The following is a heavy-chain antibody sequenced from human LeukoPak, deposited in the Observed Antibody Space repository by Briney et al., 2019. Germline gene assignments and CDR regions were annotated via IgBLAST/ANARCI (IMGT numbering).Heavy chain of an antibody. Sequence: GGSLTLSCAPSGFTVSSYAMLWVRQAPGKGLDYVSGTSSIGGSTDYAGSVKGRVTISRDMSKNTLYLQMGSPRADDSAVYYCARGTELDYCGQGTRVTVSA. CDR1: GFTVSSYA. J-gene: IGHJ4*02. CDR2: TSSIGGST. D-gene: IGHD1-1*01. V-gene: IGHV3-64*02. CDR3: ARGTELDY.